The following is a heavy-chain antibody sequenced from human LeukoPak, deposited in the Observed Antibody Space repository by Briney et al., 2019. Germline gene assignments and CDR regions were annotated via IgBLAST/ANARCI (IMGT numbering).Heavy chain of an antibody. J-gene: IGHJ2*01. V-gene: IGHV3-48*03. D-gene: IGHD3-22*01. CDR3: ARAMDPNYYDSSGYQDWYFDL. CDR1: GFTFSSYE. CDR2: ISSSGSTI. Sequence: GSLRLSCAASGFTFSSYEMNWVRRAPGKGLEGVSYISSSGSTIYYADSVKGRFTISRDNAKNSLYLQMNSLRAEDTAVYYCARAMDPNYYDSSGYQDWYFDLWGRGTLVTVSS.